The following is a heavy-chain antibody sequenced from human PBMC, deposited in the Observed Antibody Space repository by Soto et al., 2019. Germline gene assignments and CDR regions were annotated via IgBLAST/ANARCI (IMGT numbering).Heavy chain of an antibody. D-gene: IGHD2-2*01. CDR1: GGSFSGYY. CDR2: INHSGST. Sequence: SETLSLTCAVYGGSFSGYYWSWIRQPPGKGLEWIGEINHSGSTNYNPSLKSRVTISVDTSKSQFSLKLSSVTAADTAVYYCARGGLRRYCSSTSCPKGDNWFDPWGQGTLVTVSS. V-gene: IGHV4-34*01. CDR3: ARGGLRRYCSSTSCPKGDNWFDP. J-gene: IGHJ5*02.